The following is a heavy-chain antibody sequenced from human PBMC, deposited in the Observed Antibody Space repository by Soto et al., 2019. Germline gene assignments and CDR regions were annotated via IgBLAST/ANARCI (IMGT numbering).Heavy chain of an antibody. V-gene: IGHV3-53*01. CDR1: GFTVSAYY. J-gene: IGHJ4*02. CDR3: ARLSAPTGSYYTAPFDN. D-gene: IGHD3-10*01. Sequence: PGGSLRLSCAASGFTVSAYYMIWVRQAPGKGLEWVSVMYRGGTTHYADSFQGRFTISRDSSKNTLYLHMNSLRAEDTAVYYCARLSAPTGSYYTAPFDNWGQGTLVTVYS. CDR2: MYRGGTT.